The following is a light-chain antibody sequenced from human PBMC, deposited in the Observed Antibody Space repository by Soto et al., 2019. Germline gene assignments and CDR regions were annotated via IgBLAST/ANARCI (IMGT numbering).Light chain of an antibody. CDR3: CSYAGSHSHYV. CDR2: DVS. V-gene: IGLV2-11*01. J-gene: IGLJ1*01. Sequence: QSVLTRPRSVSGSPGQSVTISCTGTSSDVGGYNYVSWYQQHPGKAPKVMIYDVSKRPSGVPDRFSGSKSGNTASLTISGLQAEDEGDYYCCSYAGSHSHYVFGTGTKVTVL. CDR1: SSDVGGYNY.